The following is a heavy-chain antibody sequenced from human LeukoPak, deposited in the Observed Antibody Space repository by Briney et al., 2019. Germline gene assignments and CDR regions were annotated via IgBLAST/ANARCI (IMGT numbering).Heavy chain of an antibody. CDR1: GASISSYY. CDR2: IYYSGST. Sequence: SETLSLTCTVSGASISSYYWSWIRQPPGKGLEWIGYIYYSGSTNYNPSIKSRVTISVDTSKNQFSLKLTSVTAADTAVYYCASLYYGSGSFDYWGQGTVHSVSS. D-gene: IGHD3-10*01. V-gene: IGHV4-59*01. J-gene: IGHJ4*02. CDR3: ASLYYGSGSFDY.